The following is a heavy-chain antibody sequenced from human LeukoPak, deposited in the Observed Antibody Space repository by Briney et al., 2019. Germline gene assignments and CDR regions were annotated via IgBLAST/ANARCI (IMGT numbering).Heavy chain of an antibody. CDR2: IKQEASEK. CDR1: GFTFSSYW. Sequence: PGGSLRLSCAASGFTFSSYWMSWIRQAPGKGLEWVANIKQEASEKYYVDSVRGRFTISRDNAKNSLYLQMSSLRVEDTAVYYCARGMEHFDLWGRGTLVTVSS. V-gene: IGHV3-7*01. CDR3: ARGMEHFDL. D-gene: IGHD1-26*01. J-gene: IGHJ2*01.